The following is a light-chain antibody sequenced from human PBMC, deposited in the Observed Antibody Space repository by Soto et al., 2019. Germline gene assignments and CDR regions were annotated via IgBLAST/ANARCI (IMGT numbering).Light chain of an antibody. J-gene: IGLJ3*02. CDR2: DVN. CDR1: SSDITNYNS. CDR3: YSYAGSSSL. Sequence: QSALTQPRSVSGSPGQSVTISCTGTSSDITNYNSVSWFQQHPGKAPKLMIYDVNKRPSGVPDRFSGSKSGNTASLTISGLQAEDEADYHCYSYAGSSSLFGGGTKVTVL. V-gene: IGLV2-11*01.